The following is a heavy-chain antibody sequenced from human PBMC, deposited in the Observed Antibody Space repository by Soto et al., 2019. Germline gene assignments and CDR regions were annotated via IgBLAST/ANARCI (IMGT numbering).Heavy chain of an antibody. D-gene: IGHD2-21*01. Sequence: QVHLQESGPGLVTPSQTLSLTCTVSGGSISSGDSYWSWIRQPPGKGLEWIGYIYYTGSIFYNPSLESRVTIPVDTSTNPFSLPLSSVTSADTAVYYCARDDCGTSRCSHYYGMDVWGQGTTVTVSS. CDR2: IYYTGSI. CDR1: GGSISSGDSY. J-gene: IGHJ6*02. V-gene: IGHV4-30-4*01. CDR3: ARDDCGTSRCSHYYGMDV.